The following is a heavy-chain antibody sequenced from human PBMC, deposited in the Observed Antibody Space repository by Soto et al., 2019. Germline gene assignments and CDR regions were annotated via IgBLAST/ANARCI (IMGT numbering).Heavy chain of an antibody. J-gene: IGHJ4*02. Sequence: QVQLVQSGGGVVQPGRSLRLSCAASGFTFSRYGMHWVRQAPGKGLEWVAIISFDGSNTYFADSVKGRFTISRDNSKNTLELQMSSLRAEDTAVYYCAKGHYYDSSGAYPYADHWGQGTLVTVSS. V-gene: IGHV3-30*18. CDR1: GFTFSRYG. CDR3: AKGHYYDSSGAYPYADH. CDR2: ISFDGSNT. D-gene: IGHD3-22*01.